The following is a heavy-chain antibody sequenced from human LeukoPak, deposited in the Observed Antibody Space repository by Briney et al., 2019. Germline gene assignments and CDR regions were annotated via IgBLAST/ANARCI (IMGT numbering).Heavy chain of an antibody. J-gene: IGHJ3*02. D-gene: IGHD3-10*01. CDR1: EFTFSSYG. CDR2: ISYDGNNK. V-gene: IGHV3-30*18. CDR3: AKDLVRGVIVDAFDI. Sequence: GRSLRLPCAASEFTFSSYGMHWVRQAPGKGLEWVAVISYDGNNKYYADSVKGRFTISRDNSKNTLYLQMNSLRAEDTAVYYCAKDLVRGVIVDAFDIWGQGTMVTVSS.